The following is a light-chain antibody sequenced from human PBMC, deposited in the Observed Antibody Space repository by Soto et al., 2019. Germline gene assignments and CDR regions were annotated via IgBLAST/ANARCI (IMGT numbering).Light chain of an antibody. J-gene: IGLJ1*01. CDR2: ENN. CDR1: SSNIGAGYE. V-gene: IGLV1-40*01. CDR3: QSYDSSLSGYV. Sequence: QSVLTQPPSVSEAPGQRGTISCTGSSSNIGAGYEEHWYQQVPGTAPKLLISENNNRPSGVPDRFSGSKSGTSASLAITGLQAEYESEYYCQSYDSSLSGYVFGTGTKLTVL.